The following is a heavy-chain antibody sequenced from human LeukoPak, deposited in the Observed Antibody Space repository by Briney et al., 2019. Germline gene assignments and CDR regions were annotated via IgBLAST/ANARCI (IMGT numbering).Heavy chain of an antibody. V-gene: IGHV1-2*02. Sequence: ASVKVSCKASGYTSTGYYMHWVRQAPGQGLEWMGWINPNSGGTNYAQKFQGRVTMTRDTSISTAYMELSRLRSDDTAVYYCARDYDSNWYFDLWGRGTLVTVSS. J-gene: IGHJ2*01. CDR3: ARDYDSNWYFDL. CDR2: INPNSGGT. D-gene: IGHD3-3*01. CDR1: GYTSTGYY.